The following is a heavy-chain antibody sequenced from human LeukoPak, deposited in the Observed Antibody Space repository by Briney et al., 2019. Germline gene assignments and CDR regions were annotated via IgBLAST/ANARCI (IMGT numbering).Heavy chain of an antibody. D-gene: IGHD4-17*01. J-gene: IGHJ4*02. V-gene: IGHV1-18*01. CDR2: ISAYNGNT. CDR1: GYTFTSYG. Sequence: ASVKVSCKASGYTFTSYGISWVRQAPGQGLEWMGWISAYNGNTHYAQKLQGRVTMTTDTSTSTAYMELRSLRSDDTAVYYCARDRHYGDYSSYFDYWGQGTLVTVSS. CDR3: ARDRHYGDYSSYFDY.